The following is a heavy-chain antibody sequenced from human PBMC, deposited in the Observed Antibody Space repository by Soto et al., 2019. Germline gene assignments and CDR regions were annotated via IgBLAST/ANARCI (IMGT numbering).Heavy chain of an antibody. Sequence: SETLSLTCSVSGGSISSGYYYWSWIRQPPGKGPEWIGNIYYSGNTYYNPSLNSRLIISVDTSKNQFSLRLNSVTAADTAVYYCVRLGYGPTDTSGYYLFNPWGQGTLVTVSS. CDR1: GGSISSGYYY. D-gene: IGHD3-22*01. J-gene: IGHJ5*02. V-gene: IGHV4-30-4*01. CDR2: IYYSGNT. CDR3: VRLGYGPTDTSGYYLFNP.